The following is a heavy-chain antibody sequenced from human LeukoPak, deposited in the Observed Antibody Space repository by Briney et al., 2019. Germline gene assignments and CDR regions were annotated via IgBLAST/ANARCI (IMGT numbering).Heavy chain of an antibody. CDR1: GYSFTSFW. Sequence: GESLKISCEGFGYSFTSFWIGWVRQMPGKGLEWMGIVFPGNSETRYSPSFEGQVTISADKPINTAYLQWSSLKASDTAIYYCARHPTVSSGPDYWGQGTLVPVSS. J-gene: IGHJ4*02. D-gene: IGHD6-19*01. V-gene: IGHV5-51*01. CDR3: ARHPTVSSGPDY. CDR2: VFPGNSET.